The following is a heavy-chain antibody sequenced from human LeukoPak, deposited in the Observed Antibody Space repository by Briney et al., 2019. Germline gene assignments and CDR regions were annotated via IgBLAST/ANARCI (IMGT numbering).Heavy chain of an antibody. CDR1: GYTFTSYW. J-gene: IGHJ5*02. CDR2: IDPRDSFT. CDR3: ARLPSRKLPWFDP. Sequence: GESLRISCQGSGYTFTSYWITWVRQMPGKGLEWMGRIDPRDSFTNYSPTFQGHVTISTDKSITTAYLQWSSLKASDTAMYYCARLPSRKLPWFDPWGQGTLVTVSS. D-gene: IGHD1-26*01. V-gene: IGHV5-10-1*01.